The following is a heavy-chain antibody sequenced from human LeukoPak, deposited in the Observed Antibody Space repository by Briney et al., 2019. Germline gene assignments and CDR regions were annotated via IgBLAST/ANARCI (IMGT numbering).Heavy chain of an antibody. CDR1: GYTFTGYS. CDR3: ARADAFDI. Sequence: GASVKVSCKASGYTFTGYSIQWVRQAPGQGLEWMGRSNPSSGGANYAQRFQGRVTMTSDASTNTAFMELIRLTSDDTAVYFCARADAFDIWGQGTTVTVSS. CDR2: SNPSSGGA. V-gene: IGHV1-2*06. J-gene: IGHJ3*02.